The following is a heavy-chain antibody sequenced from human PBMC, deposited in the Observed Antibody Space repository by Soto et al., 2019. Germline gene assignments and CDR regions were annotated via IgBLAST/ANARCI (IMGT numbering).Heavy chain of an antibody. V-gene: IGHV2-5*01. CDR1: GFSLSTSGVG. D-gene: IGHD6-13*01. J-gene: IGHJ6*02. Sequence: SGPTLVNPTQTLTLTCTFSGFSLSTSGVGVGWIRQPPGKALEWLALIYLNDDKRYSPSLKSRLTITKDTSKNQVVLTMTNMAPVGTATYYCAHRRGVAAGRGYYCYGMDVWGQGTTVTVSS. CDR3: AHRRGVAAGRGYYCYGMDV. CDR2: IYLNDDK.